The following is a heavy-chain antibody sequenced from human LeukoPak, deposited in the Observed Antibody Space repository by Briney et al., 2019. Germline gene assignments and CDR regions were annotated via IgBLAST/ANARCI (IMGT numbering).Heavy chain of an antibody. D-gene: IGHD3-16*01. J-gene: IGHJ5*02. Sequence: PGGSLRLSCAASGFTLSSYWMHWVRQTPGKGLVWVSRMSSDGSTINYADSVKGRFTISRDNAKNTLYLQTNSLRAEDTAVYYCAKDWLRFVLGPNWFDPWGQGTLVTVSS. CDR1: GFTLSSYW. V-gene: IGHV3-74*01. CDR2: MSSDGSTI. CDR3: AKDWLRFVLGPNWFDP.